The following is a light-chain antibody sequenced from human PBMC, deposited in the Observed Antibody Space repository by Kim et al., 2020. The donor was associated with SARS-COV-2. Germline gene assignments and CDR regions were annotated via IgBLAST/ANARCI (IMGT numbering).Light chain of an antibody. J-gene: IGLJ3*02. Sequence: SSELTQDPAVSVALGQTVRITCQGDSLRSYYASWYQQKPGQAPVLVIYGKNNRPSGIPDRFSGSSSGNTASLTITGAQAEDEADYYCNSGDSSGNRWVFGGGTQLTVL. V-gene: IGLV3-19*01. CDR3: NSGDSSGNRWV. CDR2: GKN. CDR1: SLRSYY.